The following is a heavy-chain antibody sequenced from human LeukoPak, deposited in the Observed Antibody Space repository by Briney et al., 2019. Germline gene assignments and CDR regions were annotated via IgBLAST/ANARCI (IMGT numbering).Heavy chain of an antibody. J-gene: IGHJ4*02. CDR2: IYYSGST. CDR3: ARDNPKSGYSYGGFDY. CDR1: GGSISSSTYY. V-gene: IGHV4-39*02. Sequence: SETLSLTCTVSGGSISSSTYYWGWIRQPPGKGLEWIGTIYYSGSTYYNPSLQSRVTISVDTSKNQFSLKLSSVTAVDTAVYYCARDNPKSGYSYGGFDYWGQGTLVTVSS. D-gene: IGHD5-18*01.